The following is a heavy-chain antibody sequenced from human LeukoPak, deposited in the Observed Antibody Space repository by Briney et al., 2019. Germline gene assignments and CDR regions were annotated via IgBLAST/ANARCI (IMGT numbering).Heavy chain of an antibody. Sequence: SGPALVKPTQTLTLTCTFSGFSLSTSGMRVSWIRQPPGKALEWLARIDWDDDKFYSTSLKTRLTISKDTSKNQVVLTMTNMDPVDTATYYCAHKGGTPDLYYFNYWGQGTLVTVSS. D-gene: IGHD1-14*01. V-gene: IGHV2-70*04. CDR2: IDWDDDK. CDR3: AHKGGTPDLYYFNY. CDR1: GFSLSTSGMR. J-gene: IGHJ4*02.